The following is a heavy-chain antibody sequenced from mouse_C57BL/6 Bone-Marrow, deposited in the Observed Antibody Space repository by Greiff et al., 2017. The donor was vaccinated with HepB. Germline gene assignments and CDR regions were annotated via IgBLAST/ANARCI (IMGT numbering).Heavy chain of an antibody. CDR3: AREDYGSFYWYFDV. CDR1: GYTFTDYY. CDR2: INPNNGGT. Sequence: VQLQQSGPELVKPGASVKISCKASGYTFTDYYMNWVKQSHGKSLEWIGDINPNNGGTSYNQKFKGKATLTVDKYSSTAHMERRSLTSEDSAVYYCAREDYGSFYWYFDVWGTGTTVTVSS. J-gene: IGHJ1*03. D-gene: IGHD2-2*01. V-gene: IGHV1-26*01.